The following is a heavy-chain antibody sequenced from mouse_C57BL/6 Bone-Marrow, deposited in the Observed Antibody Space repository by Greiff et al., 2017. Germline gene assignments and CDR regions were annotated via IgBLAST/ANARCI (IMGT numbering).Heavy chain of an antibody. J-gene: IGHJ3*01. CDR2: IDPATGNT. D-gene: IGHD3-1*01. CDR3: APPSGGRTWFAY. V-gene: IGHV14-3*01. Sequence: EVQLQQSVAELVRPGASVKLSCTASGFNIKNTYMHWVKQRPEQGLEWIGRIDPATGNTKYAPQFKGQATIPADPSSHTAYLQLSSLTSEDTAIYYCAPPSGGRTWFAYGGQGTLVTVSA. CDR1: GFNIKNTY.